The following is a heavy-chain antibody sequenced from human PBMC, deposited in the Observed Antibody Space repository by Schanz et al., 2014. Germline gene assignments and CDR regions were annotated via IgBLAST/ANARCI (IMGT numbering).Heavy chain of an antibody. J-gene: IGHJ3*01. CDR2: IYDSGIT. CDR1: GGSIISSTW. V-gene: IGHV4-4*02. CDR3: AKGRSTKTA. D-gene: IGHD2-8*01. Sequence: QVLLQESGPGVVKPSGTLSLTCAVSGGSIISSTWWGWVRQPPGKGLEWIGYIYDSGITNYNPPLKSGATISENPPKTHSPLRLTSVPAADTAVYYCAKGRSTKTAWGQGTTVTVSS.